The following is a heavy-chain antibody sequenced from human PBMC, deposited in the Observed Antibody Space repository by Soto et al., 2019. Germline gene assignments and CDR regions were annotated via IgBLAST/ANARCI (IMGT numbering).Heavy chain of an antibody. CDR3: ARRRAGHWNYVGWFDP. CDR2: INHSGST. Sequence: PSETLSLTCAVYGGSFSGYYWSWIRQPPGKGLEWIGEINHSGSTNYNPSLKSRVTISVDTSKNQFSLKLSSVTAADTAVYYCARRRAGHWNYVGWFDPWGQGTLVTVSS. V-gene: IGHV4-34*01. D-gene: IGHD1-7*01. CDR1: GGSFSGYY. J-gene: IGHJ5*02.